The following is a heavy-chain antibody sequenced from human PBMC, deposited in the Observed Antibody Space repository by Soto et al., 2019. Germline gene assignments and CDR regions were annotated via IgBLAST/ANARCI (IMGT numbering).Heavy chain of an antibody. CDR2: INGSGGGT. V-gene: IGHV3-23*01. J-gene: IGHJ4*02. D-gene: IGHD3-9*01. CDR3: AKNGPVDGNFEAFDH. CDR1: GFTFSSYA. Sequence: PGGSLRLSCAASGFTFSSYAMTWVRQAPGKGLEWVSSINGSGGGTYYADSVKGRFSISRDNSKSTLYLQMDSLRVEDTAVYYCAKNGPVDGNFEAFDHWGPGTLVTVSS.